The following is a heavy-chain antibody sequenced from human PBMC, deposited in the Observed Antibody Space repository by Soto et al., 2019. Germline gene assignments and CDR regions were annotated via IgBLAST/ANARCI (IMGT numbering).Heavy chain of an antibody. CDR1: GFTFSSYG. D-gene: IGHD6-19*01. J-gene: IGHJ4*02. Sequence: LRLSCAASGFTFSSYGMHWVRQAPGKGLEWVAVIWYDGSNKYYAESVKGRFTISRDNSKNTLYLQMNNLRAEDTAVYYCARDSHVGSGWQLTADYWGQGTLVAVSS. CDR3: ARDSHVGSGWQLTADY. CDR2: IWYDGSNK. V-gene: IGHV3-33*01.